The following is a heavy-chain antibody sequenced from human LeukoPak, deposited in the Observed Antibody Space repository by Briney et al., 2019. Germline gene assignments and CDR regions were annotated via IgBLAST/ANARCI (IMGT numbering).Heavy chain of an antibody. J-gene: IGHJ6*02. CDR3: ARGAFCSGGSCHFRAYYYYGMDV. Sequence: SETLSLTCTVSGGSISSYYWSWIRQPAGKGLGWIGRIYTSGSTNYNPSLKSRVTMSVDTSKNQFSLKLSSVTAADTAVYYCARGAFCSGGSCHFRAYYYYGMDVWGQGTTVTVSS. CDR1: GGSISSYY. D-gene: IGHD2-15*01. CDR2: IYTSGST. V-gene: IGHV4-4*07.